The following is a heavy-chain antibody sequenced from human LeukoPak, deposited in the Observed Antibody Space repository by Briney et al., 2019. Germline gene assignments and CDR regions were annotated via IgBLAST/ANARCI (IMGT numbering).Heavy chain of an antibody. CDR1: GFTFSDYY. CDR2: IGNRANTV. V-gene: IGHV3-11*04. D-gene: IGHD6-13*01. CDR3: ARGAAAGISGWFDP. Sequence: GGSLRLSCAASGFTFSDYYMTWIRQAPGKGLEWISNIGNRANTVSYADSVKGRFTISRDNAKNSLYLQMNSLRAEDTAVYYCARGAAAGISGWFDPWGQGTLVTVSS. J-gene: IGHJ5*02.